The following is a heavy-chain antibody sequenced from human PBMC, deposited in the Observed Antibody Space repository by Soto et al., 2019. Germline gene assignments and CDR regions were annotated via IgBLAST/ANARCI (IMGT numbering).Heavy chain of an antibody. CDR3: AISLFVRHSSYGMDF. J-gene: IGHJ6*02. V-gene: IGHV4-31*03. CDR1: GGSISSGGYY. CDR2: IYYSGST. Sequence: SENLSLTCTVSGGSISSGGYYWSWIRQHPGKGLEWIGNIYYSGSTYYNPSLKSRVTISVDTSKNQFSLKLSSVTAADTAVYYCAISLFVRHSSYGMDFSGPAPTVTVS.